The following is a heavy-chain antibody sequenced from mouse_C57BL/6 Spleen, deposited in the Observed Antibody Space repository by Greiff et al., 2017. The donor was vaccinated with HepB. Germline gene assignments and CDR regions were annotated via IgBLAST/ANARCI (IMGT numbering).Heavy chain of an antibody. CDR1: GFTFSSYA. CDR3: AREGGPWFAY. J-gene: IGHJ3*01. CDR2: ISDGGSYT. Sequence: EVMLVESGGGLVKPGGSLKLSCAASGFTFSSYAMSWVRQTPEKRLEWVATISDGGSYTYYPDNVKGRFTISRDNAKNNLYLQMSHLKSEDTAMYYCAREGGPWFAYWGQGTLVTVSA. V-gene: IGHV5-4*01.